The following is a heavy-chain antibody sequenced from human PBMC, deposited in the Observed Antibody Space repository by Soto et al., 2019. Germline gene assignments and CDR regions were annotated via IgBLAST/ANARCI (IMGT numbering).Heavy chain of an antibody. CDR2: ISAYNGNT. Sequence: ASVKVSCKASGYTFTSYGISWVRQAPGQGLEWMGWISAYNGNTNYAQKLQGRVTMTTDTSTSTAYMELRSLRSDDTAVYYCARGPGCSSTSCYPRWFDPWGQGTLVTVSS. J-gene: IGHJ5*02. D-gene: IGHD2-2*01. V-gene: IGHV1-18*01. CDR1: GYTFTSYG. CDR3: ARGPGCSSTSCYPRWFDP.